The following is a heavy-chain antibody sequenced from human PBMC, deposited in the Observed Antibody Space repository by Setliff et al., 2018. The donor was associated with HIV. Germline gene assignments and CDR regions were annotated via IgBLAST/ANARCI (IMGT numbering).Heavy chain of an antibody. CDR3: ATGGGGSSGSRWFDY. CDR1: GFTFSIYA. D-gene: IGHD2-15*01. CDR2: ISGGSTLI. Sequence: GGSLRLSCAASGFTFSIYAMTWVRRVPGKGLEWLSYISGGSTLIQYADSVKGRFTVSRDNVDNSLSLQMNNLRAEDTAFYYCATGGGGSSGSRWFDYWGRGTLVTVSA. V-gene: IGHV3-48*01. J-gene: IGHJ4*02.